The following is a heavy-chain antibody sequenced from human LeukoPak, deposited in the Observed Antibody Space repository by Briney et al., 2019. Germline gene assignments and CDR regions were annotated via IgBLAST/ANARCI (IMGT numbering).Heavy chain of an antibody. V-gene: IGHV1-18*01. CDR2: ISAYNGNT. J-gene: IGHJ4*02. CDR1: GYTFTSYG. CDR3: ARGGYSYGYPLAEDY. Sequence: RASVKVSCKASGYTFTSYGISWVRQAPGQGREWMGWISAYNGNTNYAQKFQGRVTMTRDTSISTAYMELSRLRSDDTAVYYCARGGYSYGYPLAEDYWGQGTLVTVSS. D-gene: IGHD5-18*01.